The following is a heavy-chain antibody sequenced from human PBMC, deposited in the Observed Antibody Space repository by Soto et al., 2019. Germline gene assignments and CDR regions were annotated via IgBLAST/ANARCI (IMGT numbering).Heavy chain of an antibody. CDR2: ISAYNGKT. J-gene: IGHJ6*02. D-gene: IGHD5-12*01. CDR1: GYTFTSYG. CDR3: ARGGDVNYCHGMDV. V-gene: IGHV1-18*01. Sequence: QVQLVQSGGEVKKPGASVKLSCTASGYTFTSYGISWVRQAPGQGLEWMGCISAYNGKTNYAQNVQGRVTRTTDTARGTAYMDLRSLRSEDAGVYYCARGGDVNYCHGMDVWGQGATVTVSS.